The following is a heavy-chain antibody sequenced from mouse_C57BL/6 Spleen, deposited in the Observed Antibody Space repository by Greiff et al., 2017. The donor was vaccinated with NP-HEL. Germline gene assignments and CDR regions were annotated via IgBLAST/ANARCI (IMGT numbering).Heavy chain of an antibody. V-gene: IGHV1-55*01. D-gene: IGHD4-1*01. J-gene: IGHJ3*01. CDR3: ARKANWAAWFAY. CDR2: FYPGSGST. CDR1: GYTFTSYW. Sequence: QVQLQQPGAELVKPGASVKMSCKASGYTFTSYWITWVKQRPGQGLEWIGDFYPGSGSTNYNEKFKSKATLTVDTSSSTAYMQLSSLTSEDSAVYYCARKANWAAWFAYWGQGTLVTVSA.